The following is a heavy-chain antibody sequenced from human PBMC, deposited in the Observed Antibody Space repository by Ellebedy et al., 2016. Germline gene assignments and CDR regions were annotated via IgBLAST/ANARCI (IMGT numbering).Heavy chain of an antibody. J-gene: IGHJ6*02. Sequence: SQTLSLTXRVSGASISSDNFCWSWIRQPPGAGLEWIGYISYSRSTYYNPSLKSRLSISVDTSKNQFPLKLGSVTADDTPVYYCARNPRYYDYVWGSYSPRMDVWGQGTTVTVSS. V-gene: IGHV4-30-4*08. CDR1: GASISSDNFC. D-gene: IGHD3-16*01. CDR3: ARNPRYYDYVWGSYSPRMDV. CDR2: ISYSRST.